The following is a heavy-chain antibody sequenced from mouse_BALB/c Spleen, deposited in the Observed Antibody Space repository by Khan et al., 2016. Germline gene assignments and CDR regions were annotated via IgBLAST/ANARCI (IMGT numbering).Heavy chain of an antibody. CDR1: GYTFSRYW. J-gene: IGHJ3*01. V-gene: IGHV1-9*01. Sequence: QVQLQQSGAELMKPGASVQISCKVTGYTFSRYWMDGAKERLAHGLTWIGEILPGSGSTNYNEKFKDKATFTAETSSNTAYIQLISLTSEDSAVYCCARGAYWGQGTLVTVSA. CDR3: ARGAY. CDR2: ILPGSGST.